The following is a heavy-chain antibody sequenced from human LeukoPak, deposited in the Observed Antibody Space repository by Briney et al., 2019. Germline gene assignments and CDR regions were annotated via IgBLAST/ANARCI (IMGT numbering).Heavy chain of an antibody. CDR3: ARPRQCYSTTSCANHFDY. CDR2: INSDGSST. CDR1: GFTVSTYW. J-gene: IGHJ4*02. D-gene: IGHD2-2*01. Sequence: AGGSLRLSCAASGFTVSTYWMHRVRQAPGKGLVWVSRINSDGSSTSYADSVKGRFTISRDNAKNTLYLEMNSLRAEDTAVYYCARPRQCYSTTSCANHFDYWGQGTLVTVSS. V-gene: IGHV3-74*01.